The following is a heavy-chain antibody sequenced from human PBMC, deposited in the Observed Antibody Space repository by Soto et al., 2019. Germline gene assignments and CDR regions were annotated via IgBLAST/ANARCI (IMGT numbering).Heavy chain of an antibody. CDR1: GYNFTNYW. V-gene: IGHV5-51*01. CDR2: IYPGDSDT. J-gene: IGHJ4*02. CDR3: ARFWGQGGYFDY. Sequence: GESLKISCQGSGYNFTNYWLGWVRQMSGKGLEWMGIIYPGDSDTRYSPSFQGQVTFSADKSVGTAYLQWSSLKASDTAMYYCARFWGQGGYFDYWGQGTLVTVSS. D-gene: IGHD7-27*01.